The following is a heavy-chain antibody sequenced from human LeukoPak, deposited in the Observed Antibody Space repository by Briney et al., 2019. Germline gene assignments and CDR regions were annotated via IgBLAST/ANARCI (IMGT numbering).Heavy chain of an antibody. D-gene: IGHD3-10*01. V-gene: IGHV3-74*01. CDR1: RFSFSNYW. Sequence: GGSLQLSCAASRFSFSNYWMHWVRQAPGKGLVWVSRVKSDGSNPSYADSVKGRFTISRDNAENMLYLQMNTLGAEDTAVYYCARDIVSGSGSLDYWGQGTLVTVSS. J-gene: IGHJ4*02. CDR2: VKSDGSNP. CDR3: ARDIVSGSGSLDY.